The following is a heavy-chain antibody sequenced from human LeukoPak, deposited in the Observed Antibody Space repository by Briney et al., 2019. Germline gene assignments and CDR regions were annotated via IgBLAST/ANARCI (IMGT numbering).Heavy chain of an antibody. CDR2: IYYSGST. V-gene: IGHV4-59*11. CDR3: ARVGGDGYNYWGYFDY. CDR1: GGSISSHY. D-gene: IGHD5-24*01. Sequence: SETLSLTCTVSGGSISSHYWSWIRQPPGKGLEWIGYIYYSGSTHYNPSLKSRVTISVDTSKNQFSLKLSSVTAADTAVYYCARVGGDGYNYWGYFDYWGQGTLVTVSS. J-gene: IGHJ4*02.